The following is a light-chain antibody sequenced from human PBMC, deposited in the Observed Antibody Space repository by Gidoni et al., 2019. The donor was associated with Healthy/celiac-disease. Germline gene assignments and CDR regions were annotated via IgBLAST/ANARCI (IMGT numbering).Light chain of an antibody. V-gene: IGLV2-14*03. CDR3: SSYTSSSTDV. Sequence: QSSLTQPASVSGPPGQSITIPCTGTSSDVGGYNYVSWYQQHPGKAPKLMIYDVSNRPSGVSNRFSGSKSGNTASLTISGLQAEDEADYYCSSYTSSSTDVFGTGTKVTVL. J-gene: IGLJ1*01. CDR2: DVS. CDR1: SSDVGGYNY.